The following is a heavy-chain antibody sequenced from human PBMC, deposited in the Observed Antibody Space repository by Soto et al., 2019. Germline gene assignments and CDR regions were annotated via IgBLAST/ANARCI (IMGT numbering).Heavy chain of an antibody. D-gene: IGHD4-17*01. CDR1: GGSISGYY. CDR3: ARDGGTTVVSRAFDM. V-gene: IGHV4-59*01. CDR2: IYYSGST. Sequence: SETLSLTCTVSGGSISGYYWSWIRQPPGKGLEWIGNIYYSGSTNYNPSLRSRVTISVDTSKNQFSLKLSSVTAADTAVYYCARDGGTTVVSRAFDMWGQGTMVTVSS. J-gene: IGHJ3*02.